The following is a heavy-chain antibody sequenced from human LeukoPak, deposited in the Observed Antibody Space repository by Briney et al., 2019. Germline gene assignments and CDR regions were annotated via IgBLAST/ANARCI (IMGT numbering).Heavy chain of an antibody. CDR1: GGSISSSSYY. Sequence: SETLSLTCTVSGGSISSSSYYWSWIRQPAGKGLEWIGRIYTSGSTNYNPSLKSRVTISVDTSKNQFSLKLSSVTAADTAVYYCAREGGSYYLRTIDYWGQGTLVTVSS. CDR2: IYTSGST. CDR3: AREGGSYYLRTIDY. D-gene: IGHD1-26*01. J-gene: IGHJ4*02. V-gene: IGHV4-61*02.